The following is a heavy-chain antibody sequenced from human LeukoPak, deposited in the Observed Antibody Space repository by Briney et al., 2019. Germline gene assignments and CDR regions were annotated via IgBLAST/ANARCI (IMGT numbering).Heavy chain of an antibody. J-gene: IGHJ4*02. CDR3: AKGGEGGSHRYFEY. Sequence: GGSLRLSCAASGFTFSSYGMHWVRQAPGKGLVWVTFILYDGSHEYYADSVKGRFTSYRDNSKNTLYLQMNSLRPEDTAVYYCAKGGEGGSHRYFEYWGQGTLVTVSS. D-gene: IGHD1-26*01. CDR1: GFTFSSYG. V-gene: IGHV3-30*02. CDR2: ILYDGSHE.